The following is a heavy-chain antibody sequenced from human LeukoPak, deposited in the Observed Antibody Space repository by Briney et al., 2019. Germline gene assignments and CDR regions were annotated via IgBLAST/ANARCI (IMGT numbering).Heavy chain of an antibody. CDR2: MNPNSGNT. Sequence: GASVKVSCKASGYTFTSYDINWVRQATGQGLEWMGWMNPNSGNTGYAQKFQGRVTMTRNTSISTAYMELSGLRSEDTAVYYCARDNGGTAMAYYYYYYMDVWGKGTAVTVSS. V-gene: IGHV1-8*01. CDR1: GYTFTSYD. CDR3: ARDNGGTAMAYYYYYYMDV. J-gene: IGHJ6*03. D-gene: IGHD5-18*01.